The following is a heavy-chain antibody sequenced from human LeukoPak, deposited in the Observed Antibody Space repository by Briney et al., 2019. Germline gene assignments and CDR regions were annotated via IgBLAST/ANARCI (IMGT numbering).Heavy chain of an antibody. V-gene: IGHV3-9*01. CDR1: GFTFDDYA. CDR2: ISWNSGSI. CDR3: VKAARVATGPCDY. J-gene: IGHJ4*02. Sequence: PGGSLRLSCAASGFTFDDYAMHWVLQAPGKGLEWVSGISWNSGSIGYADSVKGRFTISRDNAKNSLYLQMNSLRAEDTALYYCVKAARVATGPCDYWGQGTLVTVSS. D-gene: IGHD5-12*01.